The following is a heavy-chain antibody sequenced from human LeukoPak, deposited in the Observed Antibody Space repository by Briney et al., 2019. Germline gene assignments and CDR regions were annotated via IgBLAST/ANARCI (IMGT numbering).Heavy chain of an antibody. CDR3: ARGLTAPDY. Sequence: GGSLRLSCAASGFTFSTYWMNWVRQAPGKGLEWVANIKQVGGEKYYVDSVKGRFTISRDNAKNSLYLQMNSLKAEDTAVYYCARGLTAPDYWGQGTLVTVSS. CDR1: GFTFSTYW. D-gene: IGHD3-9*01. J-gene: IGHJ4*02. V-gene: IGHV3-7*04. CDR2: IKQVGGEK.